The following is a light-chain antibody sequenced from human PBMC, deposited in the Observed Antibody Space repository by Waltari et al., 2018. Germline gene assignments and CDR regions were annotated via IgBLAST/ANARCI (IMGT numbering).Light chain of an antibody. CDR2: AAS. J-gene: IGKJ2*01. CDR1: QDISSY. Sequence: IQLTQYPSSLSASVGDRVTITCRASQDISSYLAWYQQEPGKAPKLLIYAASTLQSGVPSRFSGSGSGTDFTLTISSQQPEDIATYYCQQVNSYPYTFGQGTKLEI. CDR3: QQVNSYPYT. V-gene: IGKV1-9*01.